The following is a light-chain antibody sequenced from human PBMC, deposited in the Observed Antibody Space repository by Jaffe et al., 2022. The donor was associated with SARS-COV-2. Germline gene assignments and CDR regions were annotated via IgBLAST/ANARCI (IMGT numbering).Light chain of an antibody. CDR2: GAS. V-gene: IGKV3-15*01. J-gene: IGKJ5*01. CDR3: QQYNNWPPIT. Sequence: EIVMTQSPGTLSVSPGEGATLSCRASQSIGTDLAWYQQIPGRAPRLLIYGASNRATGVPARFSGSGSGTDFTLTISSLQSEDFALYYCQQYNNWPPITFGQGTRLEIK. CDR1: QSIGTD.